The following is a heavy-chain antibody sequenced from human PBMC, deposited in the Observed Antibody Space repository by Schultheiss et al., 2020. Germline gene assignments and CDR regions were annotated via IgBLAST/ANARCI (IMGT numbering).Heavy chain of an antibody. D-gene: IGHD2-15*01. CDR1: GFTFSSYS. CDR3: AREDSLSWFDP. J-gene: IGHJ5*02. V-gene: IGHV4-34*01. CDR2: INHSGST. Sequence: ESLKISCAASGFTFSSYSMNWVRQAPGKGLEWIGEINHSGSTNYNPSLKSRVTISVDTSKNQFSLKLSSVTAADTAVYYCAREDSLSWFDPWGQGTLVTVSS.